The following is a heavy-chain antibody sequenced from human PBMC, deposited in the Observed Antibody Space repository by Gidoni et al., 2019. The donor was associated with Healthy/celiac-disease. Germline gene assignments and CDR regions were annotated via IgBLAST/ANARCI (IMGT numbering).Heavy chain of an antibody. CDR2: IWYDGSNK. J-gene: IGHJ6*02. CDR1: GFTFSSYG. CDR3: ARDWGDIAAAGNYYYYYGMDV. D-gene: IGHD6-13*01. Sequence: QVQLVESGGGVVQPGRSLRLSCAASGFTFSSYGMHWVRQAPGKGLEWVAVIWYDGSNKYYEDSVKGRFTISRDNSKNTLYLQMNSLRAEDTAVYYCARDWGDIAAAGNYYYYYGMDVWGQGTTVTVSS. V-gene: IGHV3-33*01.